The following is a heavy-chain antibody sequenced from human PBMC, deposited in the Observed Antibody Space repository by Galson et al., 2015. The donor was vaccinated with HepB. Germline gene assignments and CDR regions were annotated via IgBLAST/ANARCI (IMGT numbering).Heavy chain of an antibody. CDR3: ARVMGVGGEDLGYCSSTSCYYYYGMDV. V-gene: IGHV3-21*01. CDR1: GFTFSSYS. Sequence: SLRLSCAASGFTFSSYSMNWVRQAPGKGLEWVSSISSSSSYIYYADSVKGRFTISRDNAKNSLYLQMNSLRAEDTAVYYCARVMGVGGEDLGYCSSTSCYYYYGMDVWGQGTTVTVSS. J-gene: IGHJ6*02. D-gene: IGHD2-2*01. CDR2: ISSSSSYI.